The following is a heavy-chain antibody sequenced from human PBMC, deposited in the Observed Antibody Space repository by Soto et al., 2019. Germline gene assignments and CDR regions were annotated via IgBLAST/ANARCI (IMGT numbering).Heavy chain of an antibody. V-gene: IGHV3-21*01. CDR1: GFTFSSYS. Sequence: EVQLVESGGGLVKPGGSLRLSCAASGFTFSSYSMNWVRQAPGKGLEWVSSISSSSSYIYYADSVKGRFTISRDNAKNSLYLQMNSLRAEVTAVYDCAKFTVAGTFGWFDPWGQGTLVTFSS. CDR2: ISSSSSYI. D-gene: IGHD6-19*01. J-gene: IGHJ5*02. CDR3: AKFTVAGTFGWFDP.